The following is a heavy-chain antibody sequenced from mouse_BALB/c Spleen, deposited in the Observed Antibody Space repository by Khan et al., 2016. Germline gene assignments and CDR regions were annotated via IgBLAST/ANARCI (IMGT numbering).Heavy chain of an antibody. V-gene: IGHV1-7*01. J-gene: IGHJ2*01. CDR2: INPSTGYT. Sequence: QVQLQQSGAELAKPGASVKMSCKASGYTFTSYWMHWVKQRPGQGLEWIGYINPSTGYTEYNQKFKDKATLTADKSSSTAYMQLSSLTSEDSAVYYCSRATYLFDYWGQGTTLTVSS. D-gene: IGHD1-2*01. CDR3: SRATYLFDY. CDR1: GYTFTSYW.